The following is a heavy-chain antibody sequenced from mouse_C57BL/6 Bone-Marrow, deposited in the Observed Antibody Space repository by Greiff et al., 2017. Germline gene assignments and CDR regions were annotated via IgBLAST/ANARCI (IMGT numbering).Heavy chain of an antibody. V-gene: IGHV1-15*01. Sequence: QVQLKESGAELVRPGASVTLSCKASGYTFTDYEMHWVKQTPVHGLEWIGAIDPETGGTAYNQKFKGKAILTADKSSSTAYMELRSLTSEDSAVYYCTSPRWYFDVWGTGTTVTVSS. J-gene: IGHJ1*03. CDR3: TSPRWYFDV. CDR1: GYTFTDYE. CDR2: IDPETGGT.